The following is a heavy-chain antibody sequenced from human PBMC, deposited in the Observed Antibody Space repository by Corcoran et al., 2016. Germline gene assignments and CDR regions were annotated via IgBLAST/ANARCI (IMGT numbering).Heavy chain of an antibody. CDR2: IKGGENEK. Sequence: EVQLVESGGGLVQPGGVPETLLCSLWIRFDTYWMNWVRQAPGKGLEWVANIKGGENEKYFVDSVKGLFTISRDNGKNLVYLQMNSLRAEDTAVYYCGRSSWNDYWGQGTLVTVSS. V-gene: IGHV3-7*01. J-gene: IGHJ4*02. D-gene: IGHD6-13*01. CDR3: GRSSWNDY. CDR1: IRFDTYW.